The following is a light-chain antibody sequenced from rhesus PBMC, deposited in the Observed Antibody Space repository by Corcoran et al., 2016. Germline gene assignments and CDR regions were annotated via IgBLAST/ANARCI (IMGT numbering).Light chain of an antibody. Sequence: DIQMTQSPSSLSASVGDRVTITCRASENVNNYLHWYQQKPGKAPKLLIYKGSTLQSGVPSRFSGSGSGTDFTLTISSLQPEDFATYYCQHSYGTPLTFGGGTKVELK. CDR3: QHSYGTPLT. J-gene: IGKJ4*01. CDR1: ENVNNY. V-gene: IGKV1-74*01. CDR2: KGS.